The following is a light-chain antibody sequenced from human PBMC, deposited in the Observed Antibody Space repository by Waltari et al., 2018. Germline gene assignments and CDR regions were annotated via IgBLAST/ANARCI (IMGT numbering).Light chain of an antibody. J-gene: IGKJ1*01. Sequence: DIVLTQSPATLSVSPGERATLSCRASQSVNTDLAWYQHKPGQGPRLLIYDASTRATGIPARFSGSGSGTDFTLTISSLQAEDVAVYYCQQYYSTPWTFGQGTKVEIK. CDR1: QSVNTD. CDR2: DAS. CDR3: QQYYSTPWT. V-gene: IGKV3D-15*01.